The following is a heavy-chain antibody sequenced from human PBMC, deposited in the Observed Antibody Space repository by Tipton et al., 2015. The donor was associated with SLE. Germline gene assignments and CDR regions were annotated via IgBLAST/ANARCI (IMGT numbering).Heavy chain of an antibody. CDR1: GGSISSGSYY. D-gene: IGHD1-26*01. CDR2: IYISGST. CDR3: ARAGSAFDI. V-gene: IGHV4-61*02. J-gene: IGHJ3*02. Sequence: TLSLTCTVSGGSISSGSYYWSWIRQPAGKGLEWIGRIYISGSTNYNPSLKSRVTISADKTKNQFSLKLSSVTAADTAGYYCARAGSAFDIWGQGTMVTVSS.